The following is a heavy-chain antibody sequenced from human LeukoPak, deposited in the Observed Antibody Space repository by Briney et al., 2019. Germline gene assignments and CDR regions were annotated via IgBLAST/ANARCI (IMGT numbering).Heavy chain of an antibody. J-gene: IGHJ4*02. CDR1: GYIFTGYY. Sequence: ASVKVSCKASGYIFTGYYMHWVRQAPGQGLEWMGWINPNSGGTNYAQKFQGRVTMTRDTSISTAYMELSRLRSDDTAVYYCARSPLGTGSSDYWGQGTLVTVSS. D-gene: IGHD3-10*01. V-gene: IGHV1-2*02. CDR3: ARSPLGTGSSDY. CDR2: INPNSGGT.